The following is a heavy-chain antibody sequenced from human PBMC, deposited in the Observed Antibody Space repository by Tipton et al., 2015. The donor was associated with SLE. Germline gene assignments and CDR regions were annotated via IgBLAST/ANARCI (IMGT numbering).Heavy chain of an antibody. CDR1: GGSFSGYY. V-gene: IGHV4-34*01. J-gene: IGHJ5*02. D-gene: IGHD3-3*01. CDR3: ASRDYDFWSGYPRDWFDP. Sequence: TLSLTCAVYGGSFSGYYWSWIRQPPGKGLEWIGEINHSGSTNYNPSLKSRVTISVDTSKNQFSLKLSSVTAADTAVYYCASRDYDFWSGYPRDWFDPWGQGTLVTVSS. CDR2: INHSGST.